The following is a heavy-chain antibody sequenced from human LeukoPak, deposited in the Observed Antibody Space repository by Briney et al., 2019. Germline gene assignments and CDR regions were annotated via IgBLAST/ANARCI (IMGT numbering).Heavy chain of an antibody. J-gene: IGHJ4*02. CDR2: INPNSSGT. D-gene: IGHD6-13*01. Sequence: ASVKVSCKASGYTFTGYYMHWVRQAPGQGLEWMGWINPNSSGTNYAQKFQGRVTMTRDTSISTAYMELSRLRSDDTAVYYCARDLGAAVVFDYWGQGTLVTASS. CDR3: ARDLGAAVVFDY. V-gene: IGHV1-2*02. CDR1: GYTFTGYY.